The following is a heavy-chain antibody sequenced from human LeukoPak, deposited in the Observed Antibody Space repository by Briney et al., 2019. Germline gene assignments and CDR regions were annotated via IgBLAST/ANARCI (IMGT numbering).Heavy chain of an antibody. CDR1: GGSFSGYY. J-gene: IGHJ4*02. D-gene: IGHD3-9*01. CDR2: INHSGST. CDR3: ARGMGLRYFDWLSGSPFDY. V-gene: IGHV4-34*01. Sequence: SETLSLTCAVYGGSFSGYYWSWIRQPPGKGLEWIGEINHSGSTNYNPSLKSRVTISVDTSKNQFFLRLSSVTAADTAVYYCARGMGLRYFDWLSGSPFDYWGQGTLVTVSS.